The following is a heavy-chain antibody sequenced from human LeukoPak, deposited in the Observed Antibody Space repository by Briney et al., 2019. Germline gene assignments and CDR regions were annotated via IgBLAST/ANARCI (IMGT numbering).Heavy chain of an antibody. V-gene: IGHV3-30*02. CDR2: IRNEGSNK. J-gene: IGHJ4*02. CDR1: GFTFSSYG. CDR3: APENPVAATETVDY. D-gene: IGHD2-15*01. Sequence: GGSPRLSCAASGFTFSSYGMHWVRQAPGKGLEWVAFIRNEGSNKYYADSVKGRFTISRDNSKNTLYLQMNSLRAEDTAVYYCAPENPVAATETVDYWGQGTLVTGS.